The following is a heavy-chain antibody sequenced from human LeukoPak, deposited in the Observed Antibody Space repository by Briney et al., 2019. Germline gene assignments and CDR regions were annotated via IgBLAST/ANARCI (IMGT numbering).Heavy chain of an antibody. J-gene: IGHJ4*02. V-gene: IGHV4-39*01. D-gene: IGHD6-19*01. CDR3: ARHYEAVAGDILFGY. CDR1: GGSIRSYEYY. CDR2: MSYSGTS. Sequence: SETLYLTCTVSGGSIRSYEYYWSWNPQPPGKGLEWLMSMSYSGTSDYNPSLKSRVTIDVDTSTNQVSLMLSPVTAADTAVYYCARHYEAVAGDILFGYWGQGTLVTVSS.